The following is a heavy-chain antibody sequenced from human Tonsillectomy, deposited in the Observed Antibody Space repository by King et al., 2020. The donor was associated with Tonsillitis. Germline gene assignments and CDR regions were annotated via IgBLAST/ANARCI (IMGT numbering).Heavy chain of an antibody. CDR2: ILYSGST. D-gene: IGHD2/OR15-2a*01. CDR3: ARHRLLNWFDR. CDR1: GGSISSTSFY. Sequence: QLQESGPGLVKPSETLSLTCTVSGGSISSTSFYWGWIRQPPGKGLECIGSILYSGSTYYDPSLKRRVTISVDTSKNQFSPKLSSVTAADTAVYYCARHRLLNWFDRWGKGTLVTVSS. J-gene: IGHJ5*02. V-gene: IGHV4-39*01.